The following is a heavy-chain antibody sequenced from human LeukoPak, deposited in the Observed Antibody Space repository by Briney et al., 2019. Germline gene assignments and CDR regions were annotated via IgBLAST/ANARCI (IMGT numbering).Heavy chain of an antibody. Sequence: PSETLSLTCTVSGGSISSSTYYWGWIRQPPGKGLEWIGSIFYSGSTYYNPSLKSRVTISVDTSKNQFSLELTAVTAADTAVYYCARQGGDYYDTRRGAFDIWGQGTMVTVSS. CDR3: ARQGGDYYDTRRGAFDI. CDR2: IFYSGST. D-gene: IGHD3-22*01. CDR1: GGSISSSTYY. J-gene: IGHJ3*02. V-gene: IGHV4-39*01.